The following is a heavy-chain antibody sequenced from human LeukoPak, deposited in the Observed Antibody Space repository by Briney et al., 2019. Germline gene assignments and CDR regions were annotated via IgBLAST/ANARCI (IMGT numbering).Heavy chain of an antibody. V-gene: IGHV3-48*03. J-gene: IGHJ5*02. Sequence: GSLRLSCAASAVTSSSYEMNWVRQAPGKGLEWVSYISSSGSTTYYADSVKGRFTISRDNAKNSLYPQMNSLRPEGRGHYCFARGGVQYLTRENWFDPWGQGTLVTVSS. CDR2: ISSSGSTT. CDR1: AVTSSSYE. D-gene: IGHD3-9*01. CDR3: ARGGVQYLTRENWFDP.